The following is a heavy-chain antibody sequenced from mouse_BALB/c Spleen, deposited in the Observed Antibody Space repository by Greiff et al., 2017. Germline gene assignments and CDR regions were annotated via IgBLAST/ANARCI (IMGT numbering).Heavy chain of an antibody. Sequence: LQESGAELVRPGVSVKISCKGSGYTFTDYAMHWVKQSHAKSLEWIGVISTYYGDASYNQKFKGKATMTVDKSSSTAYMELARLTSEDSAIYYCAREDYGNSWFAYWGQGTLVTVSA. D-gene: IGHD2-1*01. CDR2: ISTYYGDA. CDR3: AREDYGNSWFAY. CDR1: GYTFTDYA. V-gene: IGHV1S137*01. J-gene: IGHJ3*01.